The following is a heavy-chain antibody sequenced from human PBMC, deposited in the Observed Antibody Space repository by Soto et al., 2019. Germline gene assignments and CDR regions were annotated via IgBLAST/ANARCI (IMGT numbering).Heavy chain of an antibody. Sequence: QVQLVQSGAEVKKPGASVKVSCKASGYTFTSYAMHWVRQAPGQRLEWMGWINAGNGNTKYSQKFQGRVTITRDTSATTGYMELSSLRSEDTAVYYSASAPCITRCPDYWGQGTLVTVSS. CDR2: INAGNGNT. CDR1: GYTFTSYA. CDR3: ASAPCITRCPDY. V-gene: IGHV1-3*01. J-gene: IGHJ4*02. D-gene: IGHD2-2*01.